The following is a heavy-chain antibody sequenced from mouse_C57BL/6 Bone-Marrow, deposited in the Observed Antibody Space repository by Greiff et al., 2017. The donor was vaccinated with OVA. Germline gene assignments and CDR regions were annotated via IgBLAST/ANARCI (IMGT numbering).Heavy chain of an antibody. CDR2: ISYSGST. V-gene: IGHV3-1*01. J-gene: IGHJ3*01. Sequence: EVQVVESGPGMVKPSQSLSLTCTVTGYSITSGYDWHWIRHFPGNKLEWMGYISYSGSTNYNPSLKSRISITHDTSKNHFFLKLNSVTTEDTATYYCARGRDGFAYWGQGTLVTVSA. D-gene: IGHD2-3*01. CDR3: ARGRDGFAY. CDR1: GYSITSGYD.